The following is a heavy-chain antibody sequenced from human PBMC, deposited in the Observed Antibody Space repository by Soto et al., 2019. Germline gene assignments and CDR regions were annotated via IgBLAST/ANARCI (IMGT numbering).Heavy chain of an antibody. CDR2: INHGGST. CDR3: AREGRYCSSTSCYGWWFDP. V-gene: IGHV4-34*01. CDR1: GGSFNDYY. J-gene: IGHJ5*02. D-gene: IGHD2-2*01. Sequence: QVQLQQWGAGLLKPSETLSLTCAVYGGSFNDYYWNWIRQPPGKGLEWIGEINHGGSTNYNPSLKSRVTISVDTSKTQFSLKLSSVTAADTAVYYCAREGRYCSSTSCYGWWFDPWGQGTLVTVSS.